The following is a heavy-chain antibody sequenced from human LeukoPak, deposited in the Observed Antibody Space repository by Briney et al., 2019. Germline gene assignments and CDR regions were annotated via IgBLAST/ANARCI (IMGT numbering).Heavy chain of an antibody. Sequence: PGRSLRLSCAASGFTFSSYWMHWVRQAPGKGLVWVSRINSDGSSTSYADSVKGRFTISRDNAKNTLYLQMNSLRAEDTAVYYCASPLITMVRGVIIWTDDYWGQGTLVTVSS. D-gene: IGHD3-10*01. CDR2: INSDGSST. J-gene: IGHJ4*02. CDR1: GFTFSSYW. V-gene: IGHV3-74*01. CDR3: ASPLITMVRGVIIWTDDY.